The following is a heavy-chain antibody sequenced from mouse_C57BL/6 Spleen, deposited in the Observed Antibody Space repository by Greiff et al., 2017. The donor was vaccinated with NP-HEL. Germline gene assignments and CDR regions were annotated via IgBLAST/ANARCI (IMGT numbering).Heavy chain of an antibody. V-gene: IGHV1-22*01. CDR1: GYTFTDYH. CDR3: ARGNRGSRTRYFDV. CDR2: INPNNGGT. Sequence: EVQLQQSGPELVKPGASVKMSCKASGYTFTDYHMHWVKQSHGKSLEWIGYINPNNGGTSYNQKFKGKATLTVNKSSSTAYMELRSLTSEDSAVYYCARGNRGSRTRYFDVWGTGTTVTVSS. J-gene: IGHJ1*03. D-gene: IGHD1-1*01.